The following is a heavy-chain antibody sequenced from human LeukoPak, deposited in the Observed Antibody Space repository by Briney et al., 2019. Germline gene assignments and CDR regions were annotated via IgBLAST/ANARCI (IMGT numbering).Heavy chain of an antibody. Sequence: ASAKVSCKASGYTFTSYGISWVRQAPGQGLEWMGWISAYNGNTNYAQKLQGRVTMTTDTSTSTAYMELRSLRSDDTAVYYCARVGSPLSYCSSTSCYSFDYWGQGTLVTVSS. J-gene: IGHJ4*02. CDR3: ARVGSPLSYCSSTSCYSFDY. CDR2: ISAYNGNT. D-gene: IGHD2-2*02. V-gene: IGHV1-18*01. CDR1: GYTFTSYG.